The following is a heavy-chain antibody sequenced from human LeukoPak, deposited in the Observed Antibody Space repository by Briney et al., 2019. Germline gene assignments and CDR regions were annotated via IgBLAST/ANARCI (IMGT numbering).Heavy chain of an antibody. D-gene: IGHD6-25*01. V-gene: IGHV3-48*04. Sequence: PGGSLRLSCAASGFTFSSYSMNWVRQAPGKGLEWVSYISSSSSTIYYADSVKGRFTISRDNAKNSLYLQMNSLRAEDTAVYYCARDLVRSGEHWLDPWGQGTLVTVSS. CDR2: ISSSSSTI. CDR3: ARDLVRSGEHWLDP. J-gene: IGHJ5*02. CDR1: GFTFSSYS.